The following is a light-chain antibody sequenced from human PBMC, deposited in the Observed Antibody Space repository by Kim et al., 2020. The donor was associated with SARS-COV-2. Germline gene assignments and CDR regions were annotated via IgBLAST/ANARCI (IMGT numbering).Light chain of an antibody. V-gene: IGKV4-1*01. CDR2: WAS. CDR1: QSVLYSSNNKNY. CDR3: QQYYSTPLT. J-gene: IGKJ4*01. Sequence: DIVMTQSPDSLAVSLGERATINCKSSQSVLYSSNNKNYVAWYQQKPRQPPKLLIYWASTRESGVPDRFSGSGSGTDFTLTISSLQAEDVAVYYCQQYYSTPLTFGGGTKVDIK.